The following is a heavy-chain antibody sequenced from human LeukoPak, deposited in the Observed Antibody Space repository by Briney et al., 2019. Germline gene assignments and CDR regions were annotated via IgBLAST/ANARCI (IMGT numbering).Heavy chain of an antibody. CDR1: GGSTSSPISY. D-gene: IGHD1-26*01. CDR2: VLHSGAT. V-gene: IGHV4-39*01. J-gene: IGHJ4*02. CDR3: ARRIVGVIDAFDY. Sequence: PSETLSLTCTVSGGSTSSPISYWGWIRQPPGKGLEWIATVLHSGATFYSPSLEGRLTISIDTSTNQFSLKMTSMTAADTAVYYCARRIVGVIDAFDYWGQGALVTVSS.